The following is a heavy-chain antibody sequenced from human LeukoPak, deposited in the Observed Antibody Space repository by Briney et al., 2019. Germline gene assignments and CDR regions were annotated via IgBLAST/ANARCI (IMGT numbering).Heavy chain of an antibody. V-gene: IGHV1-2*06. CDR2: INPNSGGT. Sequence: ASVKVSCKASGYTFTGYYMHWVRQAPGQGLEWMGRINPNSGGTNYAQKFQGRVTMTRGTSISTAYMELSRLRSDDTAVYYCARDAGYSGYDFDYWGQGTLVTVSS. J-gene: IGHJ4*02. D-gene: IGHD5-12*01. CDR3: ARDAGYSGYDFDY. CDR1: GYTFTGYY.